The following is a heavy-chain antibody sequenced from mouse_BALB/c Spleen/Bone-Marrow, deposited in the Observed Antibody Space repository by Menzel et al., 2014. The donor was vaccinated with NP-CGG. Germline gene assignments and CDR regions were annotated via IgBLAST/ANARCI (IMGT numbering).Heavy chain of an antibody. Sequence: INPDSSTINYTPSLKDKFIISRDNAKNTLYLQMSKVRSEDTALYYCSRLGYYGGFAYWGQGTLVTVSA. J-gene: IGHJ3*01. CDR3: SRLGYYGGFAY. D-gene: IGHD2-3*01. CDR2: INPDSSTI. V-gene: IGHV4-1*02.